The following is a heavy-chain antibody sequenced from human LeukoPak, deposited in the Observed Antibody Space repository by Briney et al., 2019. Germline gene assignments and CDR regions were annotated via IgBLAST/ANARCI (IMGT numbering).Heavy chain of an antibody. J-gene: IGHJ3*02. CDR1: GYTFTSYD. D-gene: IGHD3-22*01. V-gene: IGHV1-8*01. CDR2: MNPAGGNT. CDR3: ARVPRQIASI. Sequence: GASVKVSCKASGYTFTSYDINWVRQATGQGLEWMGYMNPAGGNTGYAQKFQGRVTMTTDTSISTAYMELSSLRSEDTAVYYCARVPRQIASIWGQGTMVTVSP.